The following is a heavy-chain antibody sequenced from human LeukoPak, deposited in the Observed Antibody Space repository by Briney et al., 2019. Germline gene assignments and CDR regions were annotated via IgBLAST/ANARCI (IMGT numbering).Heavy chain of an antibody. J-gene: IGHJ4*02. CDR3: ARGTPSGY. CDR2: IYRGGST. Sequence: GGYLRLSCAASGFTVSSNYMSWVRQAPGKGLEFHSVIYRGGSTYYADSVKGRFTISRDNSKNTLYLQMNSLRADDTAVYYCARGTPSGYWGQGTLVIVSS. V-gene: IGHV3-53*01. D-gene: IGHD6-19*01. CDR1: GFTVSSNY.